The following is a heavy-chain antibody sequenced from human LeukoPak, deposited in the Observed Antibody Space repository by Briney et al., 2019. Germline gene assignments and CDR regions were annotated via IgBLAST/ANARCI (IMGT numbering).Heavy chain of an antibody. CDR1: GGSISSDY. J-gene: IGHJ4*02. CDR2: IYYSGST. D-gene: IGHD6-13*01. Sequence: SETLSLTCTVSGGSISSDYWSWIRHPPEEGLGWSGYIYYSGSTNYNPSLKSRVTISVDTSKNQFSLKLSSVTAADTAVYYCARRDEYSSSWEYYFDYWGQGTLVTVSS. CDR3: ARRDEYSSSWEYYFDY. V-gene: IGHV4-59*08.